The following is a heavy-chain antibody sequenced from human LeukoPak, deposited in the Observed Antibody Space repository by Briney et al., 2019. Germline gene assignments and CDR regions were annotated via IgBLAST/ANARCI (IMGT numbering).Heavy chain of an antibody. CDR3: ARLDYVWGSYRQSGYYYYMDV. Sequence: ASVKVSCKASGYTFTGYYMHWVRQAPGQGLEWMGWINPNSGGTNYAQKFQGRVTMTRDTSISTAYMELSRLRSDDTAVYYCARLDYVWGSYRQSGYYYYMDVWGKGTTVTISS. J-gene: IGHJ6*03. CDR2: INPNSGGT. V-gene: IGHV1-2*02. CDR1: GYTFTGYY. D-gene: IGHD3-16*02.